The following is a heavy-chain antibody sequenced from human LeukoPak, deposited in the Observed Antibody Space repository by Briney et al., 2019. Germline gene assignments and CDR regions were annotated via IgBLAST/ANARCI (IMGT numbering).Heavy chain of an antibody. Sequence: GGSLRLSCAASGFTFSDYGMHWGRQAPGKGLEWVAVIWYDGTNKNYADSVKGRFIISRDNSKNTLYLQMNSLRAEDTAVYYCARIRLGSGSYSVDDWGRGTLVTVSS. J-gene: IGHJ4*02. V-gene: IGHV3-33*01. D-gene: IGHD3-10*01. CDR2: IWYDGTNK. CDR3: ARIRLGSGSYSVDD. CDR1: GFTFSDYG.